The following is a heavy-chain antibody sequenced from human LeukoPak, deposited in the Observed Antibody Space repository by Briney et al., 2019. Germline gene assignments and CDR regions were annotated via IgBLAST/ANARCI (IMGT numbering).Heavy chain of an antibody. CDR2: ISYSGST. V-gene: IGHV4-31*01. J-gene: IGHJ4*02. CDR3: ARGLGGSSGCFGY. CDR1: GGPISSRGHY. D-gene: IGHD6-19*01. Sequence: SETLSLTCTVSGGPISSRGHYWSWIRQHPGKGLEWIGHISYSGSTYYNPSLKGPVSISVDTSKNQFSLKLSSLTAADTAVYYCARGLGGSSGCFGYWGQGTLVTVSS.